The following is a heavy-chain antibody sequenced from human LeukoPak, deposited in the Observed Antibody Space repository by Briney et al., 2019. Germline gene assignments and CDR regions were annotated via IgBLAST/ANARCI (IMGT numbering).Heavy chain of an antibody. CDR2: IYSGGST. V-gene: IGHV3-53*01. Sequence: PGGSLRLSCAASGFTFSSYSMNWVRQAPGKGLEWVSVIYSGGSTYYADSVKGRFTISRDNSKNTLYLQMNSLRAEDTAVYYCARDHGVGATTDGMDVWGQGTTVTVSS. J-gene: IGHJ6*02. CDR1: GFTFSSYS. CDR3: ARDHGVGATTDGMDV. D-gene: IGHD1-26*01.